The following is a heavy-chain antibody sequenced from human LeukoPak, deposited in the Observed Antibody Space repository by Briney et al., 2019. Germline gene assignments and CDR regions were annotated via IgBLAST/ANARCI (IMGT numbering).Heavy chain of an antibody. CDR2: ISWNSGSI. V-gene: IGHV3-9*01. J-gene: IGHJ4*02. CDR1: GLTFGDYA. D-gene: IGHD3-22*01. CDR3: AKDFAPTNYDSSGYYYDY. Sequence: GGSLRLSCAASGLTFGDYAMHWVRQAPGKGLEWVSGISWNSGSIGYADSVKGRFTISRDNAKSSLYLQMNSLRAEDTALYYCAKDFAPTNYDSSGYYYDYWGQGTLVTVSS.